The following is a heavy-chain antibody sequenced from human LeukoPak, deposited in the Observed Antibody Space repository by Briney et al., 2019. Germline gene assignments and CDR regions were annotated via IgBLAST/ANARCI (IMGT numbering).Heavy chain of an antibody. V-gene: IGHV3-7*05. CDR1: GFPFSIYW. CDR2: IKEDGSDK. CDR3: ARDSGLTTETTYWDY. Sequence: GGSLRLSCAASGFPFSIYWMSWVRQAQGKGLEWVANIKEDGSDKNYVDSVKGRFTISRDNAKNSLYLQMNSLRAEDTAVYYCARDSGLTTETTYWDYWGQGTLVAVSS. D-gene: IGHD4-17*01. J-gene: IGHJ4*02.